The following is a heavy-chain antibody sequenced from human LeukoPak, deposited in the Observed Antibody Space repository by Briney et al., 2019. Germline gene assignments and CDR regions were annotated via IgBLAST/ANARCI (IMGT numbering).Heavy chain of an antibody. CDR3: ASPAHQWHWYYFDY. CDR2: IYSGGTT. CDR1: GFTVSSNY. V-gene: IGHV3-66*01. J-gene: IGHJ4*02. D-gene: IGHD6-19*01. Sequence: TGGSLRLSCAASGFTVSSNYMSWVRQAPRKGLEWVSVIYSGGTTYYADSVKGRFIISRDNSKNTLYLQMNSLRAEDTAVYYCASPAHQWHWYYFDYWGQGTLVTVSS.